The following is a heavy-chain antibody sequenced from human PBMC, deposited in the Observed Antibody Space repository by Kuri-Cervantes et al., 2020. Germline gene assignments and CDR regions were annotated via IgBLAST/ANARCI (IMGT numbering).Heavy chain of an antibody. D-gene: IGHD3-22*01. J-gene: IGHJ4*02. V-gene: IGHV4-4*02. Sequence: GSLRLSCAVSGGSISSSNWWSWVRQPPGKGLEWIGEIYHSGSTNYNPSLKSRVTISVDKSKNQFSLKLSSVTAADTAVYYCASGSYDSSGYYPLWSWGQGTLVTVSS. CDR1: GGSISSSNW. CDR3: ASGSYDSSGYYPLWS. CDR2: IYHSGST.